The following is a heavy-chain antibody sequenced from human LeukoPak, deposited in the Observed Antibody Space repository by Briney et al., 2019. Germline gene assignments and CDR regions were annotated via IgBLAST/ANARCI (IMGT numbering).Heavy chain of an antibody. Sequence: GGSLRLSCEASGFTFSSYPMNWVRQAPGKGLEWVSYISSSSSTIYYADSVKGRFTISRDNAKNSLYLQMNSLRAEDTAVYYCARPSAMPWDYYYYMDVWGKGTTVTVSS. CDR2: ISSSSSTI. CDR3: ARPSAMPWDYYYYMDV. V-gene: IGHV3-48*01. CDR1: GFTFSSYP. J-gene: IGHJ6*03. D-gene: IGHD2-2*01.